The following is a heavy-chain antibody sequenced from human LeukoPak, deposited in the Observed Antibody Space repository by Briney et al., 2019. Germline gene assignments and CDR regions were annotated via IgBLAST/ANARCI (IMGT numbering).Heavy chain of an antibody. Sequence: SETLSLTCTVSGGSVGSTTYYWGWIRQPPGKGLEWIGHIDYRGTTYYNPSLKSRVTISVDTSKNQFSLKVTSVTAADTAVYYCARSRGGSSLDYWGQGALVTVSP. V-gene: IGHV4-39*07. J-gene: IGHJ4*02. CDR1: GGSVGSTTYY. CDR3: ARSRGGSSLDY. CDR2: IDYRGTT. D-gene: IGHD5-24*01.